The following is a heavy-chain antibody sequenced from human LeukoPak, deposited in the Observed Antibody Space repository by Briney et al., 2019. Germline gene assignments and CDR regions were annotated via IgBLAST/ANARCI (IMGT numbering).Heavy chain of an antibody. CDR3: AKDLGTVTTSLFDY. D-gene: IGHD4-17*01. J-gene: IGHJ4*02. Sequence: GGSLRLSCAASGFTFISYSMSWARQAPGKGLEWVSSISSGSSYIYYADSVKGRFTISRDNSKNTLYLQMNSLRAEDTAVYYCAKDLGTVTTSLFDYWGQGTLVTVSS. CDR1: GFTFISYS. CDR2: ISSGSSYI. V-gene: IGHV3-21*04.